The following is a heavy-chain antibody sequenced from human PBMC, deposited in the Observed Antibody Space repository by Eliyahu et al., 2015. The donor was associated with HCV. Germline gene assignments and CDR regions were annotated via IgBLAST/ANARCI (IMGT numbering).Heavy chain of an antibody. Sequence: QVQLVQSGAEVKKPXXSVKXSCKASGXTFTSYAIHWMRQAPGQRPEWIGWXNAGNGNTKYSQKFQGRVTITRDTSASTAYMELSSLRSEDTAVYYCARGGSGSLAIDWGQGTLVTVSS. J-gene: IGHJ4*02. D-gene: IGHD3-10*01. CDR1: GXTFTSYA. CDR2: XNAGNGNT. V-gene: IGHV1-3*01. CDR3: ARGGSGSLAID.